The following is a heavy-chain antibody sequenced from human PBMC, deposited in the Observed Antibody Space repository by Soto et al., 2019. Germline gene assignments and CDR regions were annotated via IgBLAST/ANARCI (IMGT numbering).Heavy chain of an antibody. CDR1: GGSISSGGYY. Sequence: PSETLSLTCTVSGGSISSGGYYWSWIRQHPGKGLEWIGYIYYSGSTYYNPSLKSRVTISVDTSKNQFSLKLSSVTAADTAVYYCARGAYDSSGYPTYHFDYWGQGTLVTVSS. D-gene: IGHD3-22*01. J-gene: IGHJ4*02. CDR2: IYYSGST. V-gene: IGHV4-31*03. CDR3: ARGAYDSSGYPTYHFDY.